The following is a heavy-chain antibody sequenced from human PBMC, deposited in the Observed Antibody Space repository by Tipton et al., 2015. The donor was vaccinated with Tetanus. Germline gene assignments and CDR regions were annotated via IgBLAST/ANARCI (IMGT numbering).Heavy chain of an antibody. CDR3: AKAKSWINLFFGDI. Sequence: GSLRLSCAASGFTFSSYAMNWVRQAPGKGLEWVSAISSGGVSTHYADSVKGRFTISRDNSKNTLYLQMNSLRPEDTAVYFCAKAKSWINLFFGDIWGQGALVAVSS. CDR1: GFTFSSYA. D-gene: IGHD3-10*01. V-gene: IGHV3-23*01. J-gene: IGHJ4*02. CDR2: ISSGGVST.